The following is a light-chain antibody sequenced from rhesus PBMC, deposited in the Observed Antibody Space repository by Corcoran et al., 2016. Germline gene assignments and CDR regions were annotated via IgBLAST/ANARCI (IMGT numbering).Light chain of an antibody. J-gene: IGKJ2*01. CDR2: EAS. Sequence: DIQMTQSPSSLSASVGDRVTITCRASQGITNELAWYQQKTGKTPKLLTYEASSLQSGIPSRFGGSGSGTDFTLPISSLQSEDFATYYFQHYYSTPYSFGQGTKVDIK. V-gene: IGKV1-21*01. CDR1: QGITNE. CDR3: QHYYSTPYS.